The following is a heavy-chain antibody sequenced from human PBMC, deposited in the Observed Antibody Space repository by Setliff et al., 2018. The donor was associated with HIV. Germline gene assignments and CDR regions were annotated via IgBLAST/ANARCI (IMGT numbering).Heavy chain of an antibody. CDR3: AIQQGYYGMDV. V-gene: IGHV5-51*01. J-gene: IGHJ6*02. Sequence: GESLKISFQASGYTFTNHWIGWVRQMPGEGLEWMAIIYPGDSDVRYNPSFQGQVTVSVDKSINTAYLQWSSLKASDTATYYCAIQQGYYGMDVWGQGTTVTVSS. CDR1: GYTFTNHW. CDR2: IYPGDSDV.